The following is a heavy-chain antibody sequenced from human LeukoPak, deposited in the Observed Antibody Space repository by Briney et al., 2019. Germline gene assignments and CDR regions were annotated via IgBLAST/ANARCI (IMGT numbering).Heavy chain of an antibody. CDR2: INWHGGSA. Sequence: GGSLRLSCAASGFTFDDYDMSWVRQAPGKGLGWVSNINWHGGSANYADSVKGRFTISRDNAKNSLYLQMNSLKDEDTAFYYCARGHTAVTRHFDFWGQGTLVTVSS. V-gene: IGHV3-20*04. J-gene: IGHJ4*02. CDR3: ARGHTAVTRHFDF. CDR1: GFTFDDYD. D-gene: IGHD4-17*01.